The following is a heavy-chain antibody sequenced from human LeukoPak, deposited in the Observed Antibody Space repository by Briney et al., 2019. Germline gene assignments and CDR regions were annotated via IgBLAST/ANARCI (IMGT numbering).Heavy chain of an antibody. CDR2: IYTGDSDP. J-gene: IGHJ4*02. CDR1: GYXFTTYW. D-gene: IGHD6-13*01. V-gene: IGHV5-51*01. CDR3: VRHGLGSSWFGFDY. Sequence: GESLKISCNGSGYXFTTYWICWVRQMPGKGLEWMGIIYTGDSDPRYSPSFQGQVTISADKSISTAYLQWSSLKASDSAMYYCVRHGLGSSWFGFDYWGQGTLVTVSS.